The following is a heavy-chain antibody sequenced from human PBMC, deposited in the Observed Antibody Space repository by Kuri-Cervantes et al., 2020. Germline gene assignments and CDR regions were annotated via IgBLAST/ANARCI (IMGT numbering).Heavy chain of an antibody. Sequence: SQTLSLTCAFYGGFFSVYYWSWIRQPPGKGLEWIGEINHSGNTNYNPSLKSRVTISVDTSKNQFSLKPSSVTAADTAVYYCASPLYFDWLLLAFDIWGQGTMVTVSS. D-gene: IGHD3-9*01. J-gene: IGHJ3*02. CDR2: INHSGNT. V-gene: IGHV4-34*01. CDR3: ASPLYFDWLLLAFDI. CDR1: GGFFSVYY.